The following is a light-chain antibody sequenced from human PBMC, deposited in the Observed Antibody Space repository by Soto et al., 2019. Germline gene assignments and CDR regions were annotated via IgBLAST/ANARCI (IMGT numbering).Light chain of an antibody. CDR3: SSYTRSKTLL. Sequence: QSVLTQPASVSGSPGQSITISCTGTSSDVGGYNYVAWYQQHPGKAPKLMIYDVSNRPSGVSNRFSASKSGNTASLTISGLQAEDEAEYYCSSYTRSKTLLFGGGTKLTVL. J-gene: IGLJ2*01. CDR1: SSDVGGYNY. V-gene: IGLV2-14*01. CDR2: DVS.